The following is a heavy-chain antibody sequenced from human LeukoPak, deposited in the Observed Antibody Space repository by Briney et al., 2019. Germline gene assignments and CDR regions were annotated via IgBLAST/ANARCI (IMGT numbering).Heavy chain of an antibody. CDR1: GYTFTSYG. CDR3: ARGDYGGGFDY. D-gene: IGHD4-23*01. J-gene: IGHJ4*02. V-gene: IGHV1-18*03. CDR2: ISSYNGDT. Sequence: ASVKVSCKASGYTFTSYGITWVRQAPGPGLEWMGWISSYNGDTKYAQKVQGRVTVTTDTSTSTAYMELRSLSLDDMAVYYCARGDYGGGFDYWGQGTLVTVSS.